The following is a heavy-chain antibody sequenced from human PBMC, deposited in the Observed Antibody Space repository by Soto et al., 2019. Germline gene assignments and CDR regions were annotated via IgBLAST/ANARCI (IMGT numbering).Heavy chain of an antibody. D-gene: IGHD6-13*01. V-gene: IGHV5-51*01. CDR1: GYKFTTYW. CDR3: ARHAAAGGYNCDALDL. Sequence: PGESLKISCKASGYKFTTYWIGWVRQMPGKGLEWMGIVYPGDSETRYSPSFQGHVTVSADTSLSTAYLHWNTPWASDTAMYYCARHAAAGGYNCDALDLRGQGTMVT. J-gene: IGHJ3*01. CDR2: VYPGDSET.